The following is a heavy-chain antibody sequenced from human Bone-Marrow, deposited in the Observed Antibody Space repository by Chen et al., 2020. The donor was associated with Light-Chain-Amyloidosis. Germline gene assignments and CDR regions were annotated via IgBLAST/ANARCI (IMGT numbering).Heavy chain of an antibody. Sequence: DVQLLESGGGLVQPGGSLRLSCAASGFTFRTSWMHWVRQAPGKGLVWVSRISPGGTRVDYAASVRGRFTISRDDAKSTVYLQMNRLRAEDTAVYYCSREFTGYDDYWGQGTLVTVSS. CDR2: ISPGGTRV. CDR3: SREFTGYDDY. V-gene: IGHV3-74*01. D-gene: IGHD5-12*01. CDR1: GFTFRTSW. J-gene: IGHJ4*02.